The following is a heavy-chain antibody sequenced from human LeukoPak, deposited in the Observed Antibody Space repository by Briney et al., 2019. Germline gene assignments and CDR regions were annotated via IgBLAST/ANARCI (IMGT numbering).Heavy chain of an antibody. CDR3: AKEVGYGENWFDP. CDR1: GFTFSSDG. D-gene: IGHD4-17*01. V-gene: IGHV3-30*02. Sequence: GGSLRLSCAASGFTFSSDGMHWVRQAPGKGLEWVAFIRYDGSNTYYADSGKGRFTISRDNSKNTLYLQMNSLRAEDTDVYYCAKEVGYGENWFDPWGQGTLVTVSS. J-gene: IGHJ5*02. CDR2: IRYDGSNT.